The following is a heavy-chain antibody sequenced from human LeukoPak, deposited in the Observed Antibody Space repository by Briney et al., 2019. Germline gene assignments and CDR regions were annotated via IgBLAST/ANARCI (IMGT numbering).Heavy chain of an antibody. CDR1: GFTFSSYD. CDR2: ISSSGSTI. D-gene: IGHD1-26*01. V-gene: IGHV3-48*03. J-gene: IGHJ4*02. Sequence: WGSLRLSCAASGFTFSSYDMNWVRQAPGKGLEWVSYISSSGSTIYYADSVKGRLTISRDNAKNSLYLQMSSLRAEDTAVYYCARVSSGSYYILDYWGQGTLVTVSS. CDR3: ARVSSGSYYILDY.